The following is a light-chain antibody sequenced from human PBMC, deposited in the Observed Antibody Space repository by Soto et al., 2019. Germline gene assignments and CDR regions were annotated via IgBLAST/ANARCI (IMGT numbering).Light chain of an antibody. CDR3: PVPHLLLIT. CDR1: QSVSTSQ. V-gene: IGKV3-20*01. Sequence: GALSLKKEERATLSCRSSQSVSTSQLAWYQQKPGQAPRLIIYDAYNRATGIPPRFSGSGSGTDCTLTIICLEPEDATLYYCPVPHLLLITF. J-gene: IGKJ4*02. CDR2: DAY.